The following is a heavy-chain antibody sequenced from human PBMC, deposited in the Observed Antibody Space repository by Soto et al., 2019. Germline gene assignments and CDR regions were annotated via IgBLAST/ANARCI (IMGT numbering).Heavy chain of an antibody. V-gene: IGHV3-23*01. CDR1: GFTFSSYA. D-gene: IGHD3-9*01. CDR2: ISGSGGST. J-gene: IGHJ3*02. CDR3: AKGGNGPDPCDILTGYYRHDAFDI. Sequence: EVQLLESGGGLVQPGGSLRLSCAASGFTFSSYAMSWVRQAPGKGLEWVSAISGSGGSTYYADSVKGRFTISRDNSKNTLYLQMNSLRAEDTAVYYCAKGGNGPDPCDILTGYYRHDAFDIWGQGTMVTVSS.